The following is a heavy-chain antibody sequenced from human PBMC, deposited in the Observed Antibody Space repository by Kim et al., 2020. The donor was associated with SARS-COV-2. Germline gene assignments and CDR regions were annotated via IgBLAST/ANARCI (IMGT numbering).Heavy chain of an antibody. V-gene: IGHV4-61*03. CDR3: ATYHVGGGGTGH. Sequence: SETLSLTCIVDGVSVSSGIYHWSWIRQPPGKGLEWIGNFESSDRSYNSALRSRVTISGDTSNNHFSLRLSSVTAADTAVYYCATYHVGGGGTGHWGQGTLVTVSS. D-gene: IGHD2-21*01. CDR2: FESSDR. J-gene: IGHJ4*02. CDR1: GVSVSSGIYH.